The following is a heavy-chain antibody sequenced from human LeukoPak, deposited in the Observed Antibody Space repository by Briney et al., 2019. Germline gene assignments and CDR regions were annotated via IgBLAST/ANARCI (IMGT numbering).Heavy chain of an antibody. CDR3: ARRSIAARPGNNLLDY. CDR2: ISGSGGST. Sequence: GRSLRLSCAASGFTFSTYAMTWVRQAPGKGLEWVSGISGSGGSTYYADAVKGRFTISRDNSKNTLYLQMNSMRAEDTAVYYCARRSIAARPGNNLLDYWGQGTLVTVSS. J-gene: IGHJ4*02. V-gene: IGHV3-23*01. CDR1: GFTFSTYA. D-gene: IGHD6-6*01.